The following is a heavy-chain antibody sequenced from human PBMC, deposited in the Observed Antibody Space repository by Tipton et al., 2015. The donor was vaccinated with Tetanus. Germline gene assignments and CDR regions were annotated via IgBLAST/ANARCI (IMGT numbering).Heavy chain of an antibody. CDR3: AREADCSGGSCFSGVLDN. V-gene: IGHV3-33*01. CDR2: SWYDGTDK. CDR1: GFIFSSYG. J-gene: IGHJ4*02. Sequence: SLRLSCAASGFIFSSYGIHWVRQAPGKGLAWVAVSWYDGTDKYYADSVKGRFTISRDNSKNILYLQKNSRRAEDTAVYYCAREADCSGGSCFSGVLDNWGQGTQVTVSS. D-gene: IGHD2-15*01.